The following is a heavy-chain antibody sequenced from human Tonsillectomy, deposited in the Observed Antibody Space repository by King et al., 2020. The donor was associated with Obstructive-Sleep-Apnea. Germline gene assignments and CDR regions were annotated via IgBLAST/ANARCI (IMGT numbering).Heavy chain of an antibody. D-gene: IGHD3-3*01. CDR1: SGGGCY. CDR2: IYYSGSA. CDR3: ARDRLRVEWSEPYFDY. J-gene: IGHJ4*02. V-gene: IGHV4-30-4*01. Sequence: SGGGCYWGWSREPPGRGLEWVGYIYYSGSAYHNPSLKGRVTISVDTSKNQFPLKLGSVTAADTAVYYCARDRLRVEWSEPYFDYWGQGTLVTVSS.